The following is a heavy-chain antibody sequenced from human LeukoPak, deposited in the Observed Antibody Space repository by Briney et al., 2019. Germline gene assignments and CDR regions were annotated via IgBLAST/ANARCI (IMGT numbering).Heavy chain of an antibody. CDR3: VPTGYFDWLSLYYGMDV. Sequence: PGGSLRLSCAASGFTVSSNYMSWVRQAPGKGLEWVSVIYSGGSTYYADSVKGRFTISRDNSKNTLYLHMNSLRAEDTAVYYCVPTGYFDWLSLYYGMDVWGQGTTVTVSS. D-gene: IGHD3-9*01. CDR2: IYSGGST. CDR1: GFTVSSNY. J-gene: IGHJ6*02. V-gene: IGHV3-66*01.